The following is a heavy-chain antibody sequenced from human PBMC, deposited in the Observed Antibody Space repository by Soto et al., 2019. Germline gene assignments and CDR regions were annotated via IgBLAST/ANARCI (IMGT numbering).Heavy chain of an antibody. CDR1: GGSFTSNNW. J-gene: IGHJ4*02. Sequence: SETLSLTCAVSGGSFTSNNWWTWVRQPPGQGLEWIGEIYRTGSTNYNPSLKSRVTISLDKSENQFSLKVTSLTAADTAVYYCSSRDPGTSVDYWGQGTLVTVSS. CDR2: IYRTGST. V-gene: IGHV4-4*02. CDR3: SSRDPGTSVDY. D-gene: IGHD1-7*01.